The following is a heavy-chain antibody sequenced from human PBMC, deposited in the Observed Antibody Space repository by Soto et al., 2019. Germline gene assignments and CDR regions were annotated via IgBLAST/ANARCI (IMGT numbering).Heavy chain of an antibody. Sequence: QVQLVQSGAEVKKPGSSVKVSCKASGGTFSSYTISWVRQAPGQGLEWMGRIIPILGIANYAQKFQGRVTITADKXXSTAYMELSSLRSEDTAVYYCARDPLGGQATPTDPWGQGTLVTVSS. CDR1: GGTFSSYT. CDR2: IIPILGIA. V-gene: IGHV1-69*08. CDR3: ARDPLGGQATPTDP. D-gene: IGHD3-16*01. J-gene: IGHJ5*02.